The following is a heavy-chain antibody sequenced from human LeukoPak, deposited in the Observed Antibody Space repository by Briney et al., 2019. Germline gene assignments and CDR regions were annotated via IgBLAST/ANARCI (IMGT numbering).Heavy chain of an antibody. V-gene: IGHV3-7*03. CDR2: INSDGSEG. D-gene: IGHD6-6*01. CDR1: GFTFSGFW. CDR3: ARSSYSSSSGD. Sequence: GGSLRLSCAVSGFTFSGFWMSWSRQAPGKGLEWVASINSDGSEGYYADVVKGRFTISRDNAKNSLYLQINSLRAEDTAVYYCARSSYSSSSGDWGQGTMVTVSS. J-gene: IGHJ3*01.